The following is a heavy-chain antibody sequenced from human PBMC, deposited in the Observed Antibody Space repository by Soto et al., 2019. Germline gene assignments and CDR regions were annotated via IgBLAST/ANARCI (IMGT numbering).Heavy chain of an antibody. CDR3: ARVSGGSSPFDY. J-gene: IGHJ4*02. Sequence: QVQLVQSGAEVKKPGSSVKVSCKVSGGTFSSYTISWVRQAPGQGLEWMGRIIPILGIANYAQKFQGRVTITADKSTSTAYMELSSLRSEDTAVYYCARVSGGSSPFDYWGQGTLVTVSS. CDR1: GGTFSSYT. V-gene: IGHV1-69*02. CDR2: IIPILGIA. D-gene: IGHD1-26*01.